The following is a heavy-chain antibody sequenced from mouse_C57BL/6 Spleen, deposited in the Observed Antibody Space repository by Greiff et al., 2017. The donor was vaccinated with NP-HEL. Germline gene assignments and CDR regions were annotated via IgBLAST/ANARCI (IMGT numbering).Heavy chain of an antibody. J-gene: IGHJ4*01. Sequence: DVQVVESGGGLVKPGGSLKLSCAASGFTFSSYAMSWVRQTPEKRLEWVATISDGGSYTYYPDNVKGRFTISRDNAKNNLYLQMSHLKSEDTAMYYCARDLDTTAYYYAMDYWGQGTSVTVSS. D-gene: IGHD1-2*01. V-gene: IGHV5-4*01. CDR2: ISDGGSYT. CDR3: ARDLDTTAYYYAMDY. CDR1: GFTFSSYA.